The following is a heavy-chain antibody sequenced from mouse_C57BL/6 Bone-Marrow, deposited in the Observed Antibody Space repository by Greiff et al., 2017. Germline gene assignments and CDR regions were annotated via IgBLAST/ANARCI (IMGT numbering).Heavy chain of an antibody. CDR3: ARLEFDGNCGDWYFDV. CDR2: IYPRDGST. V-gene: IGHV1-85*01. J-gene: IGHJ1*03. D-gene: IGHD1-1*01. CDR1: GYTFTSYD. Sequence: VQLQQSGPELVKPGASVKLSCKASGYTFTSYDINWVKQRPGQGLEWIGWIYPRDGSTKYNEKFKGKATLTVDTSSSTAYMELHSLTSEDSAVYFCARLEFDGNCGDWYFDVWGTGTTVTVSS.